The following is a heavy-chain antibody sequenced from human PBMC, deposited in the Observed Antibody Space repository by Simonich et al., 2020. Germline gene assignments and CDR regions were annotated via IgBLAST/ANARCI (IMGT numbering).Heavy chain of an antibody. J-gene: IGHJ3*02. V-gene: IGHV1-2*06. CDR1: GYTFTGYS. D-gene: IGHD2-2*01. Sequence: QVQLVQSGAEVKKPGASVKVSCKASGYTFTGYSMHWVRQAPGHGLGWMGRNHPHSGGTNYTQKFQGRVTMTMDTSISTAYMELSRLRSDDTAVYYCARDTFLGYCSSTSCYDAFDIWGQGTMVTVSS. CDR2: NHPHSGGT. CDR3: ARDTFLGYCSSTSCYDAFDI.